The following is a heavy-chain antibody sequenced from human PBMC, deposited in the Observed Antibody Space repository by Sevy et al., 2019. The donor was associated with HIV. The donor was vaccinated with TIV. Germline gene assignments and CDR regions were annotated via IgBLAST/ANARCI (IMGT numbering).Heavy chain of an antibody. D-gene: IGHD3-10*01. CDR2: INPNSGGT. Sequence: ASVKVSCKASGYTFTGQYIHWVRQAPGQGLEWMGWINPNSGGTNYRQDFQGRVTLTTDTSITTAYMELSGLKSDDAAIYYCAGDLRFRGWCYGSFDYWGQGPLVTVSS. V-gene: IGHV1-2*02. CDR3: AGDLRFRGWCYGSFDY. CDR1: GYTFTGQY. J-gene: IGHJ4*02.